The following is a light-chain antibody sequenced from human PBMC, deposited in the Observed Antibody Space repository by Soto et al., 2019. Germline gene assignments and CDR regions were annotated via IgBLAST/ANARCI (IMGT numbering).Light chain of an antibody. CDR1: QSVSSNY. V-gene: IGKV3-20*01. Sequence: EIVLTQSPGTLSLFPGERATLSCRASQSVSSNYLVWYQQKPGQAPRLLIYGASSRATGIPDRFSGGGSGTDFTLTISRLEPEDFAVYYCQQSASSPWTFGQGTKVDIK. CDR2: GAS. J-gene: IGKJ1*01. CDR3: QQSASSPWT.